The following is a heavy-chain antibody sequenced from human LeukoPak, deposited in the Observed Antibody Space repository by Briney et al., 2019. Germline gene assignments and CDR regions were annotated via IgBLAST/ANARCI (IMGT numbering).Heavy chain of an antibody. Sequence: GGSLRLSCAASGFTFSSFGMHWVRQAPGKGLEWVAFIRYDGSNKYHADSVKGRFTISRDNFKNTLYVQMNSLRVEDTAVYYCAKDEANYDPFYFDYWGQGTLVTVSS. CDR1: GFTFSSFG. V-gene: IGHV3-30*02. CDR3: AKDEANYDPFYFDY. CDR2: IRYDGSNK. D-gene: IGHD3-3*01. J-gene: IGHJ4*02.